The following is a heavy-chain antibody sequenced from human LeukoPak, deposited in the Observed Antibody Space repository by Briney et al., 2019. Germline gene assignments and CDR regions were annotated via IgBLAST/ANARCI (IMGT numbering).Heavy chain of an antibody. CDR3: ARDQYSYGYLPPYFDY. D-gene: IGHD5-18*01. CDR2: IKQDGSEK. V-gene: IGHV3-7*01. CDR1: GFTFSSYW. Sequence: GGSLRLSCAASGFTFSSYWMSWVRQAPGKGLEWVANIKQDGSEKYYVDSVKGRFTISRDNAKNSLYLQMNSLRAEDTAVYYCARDQYSYGYLPPYFDYWGQGTLVTVSS. J-gene: IGHJ4*02.